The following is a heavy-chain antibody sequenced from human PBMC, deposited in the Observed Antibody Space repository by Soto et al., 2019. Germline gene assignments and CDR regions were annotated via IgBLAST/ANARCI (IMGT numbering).Heavy chain of an antibody. CDR3: ARSVDP. CDR1: GGSISSGGYY. V-gene: IGHV4-31*03. Sequence: QVQLQESGPGLVKPSQTLSLTCTVSGGSISSGGYYWSWIRQHPGKGLEWIGYIFYSGTTYFNPSLRTRVTMSEDTSKNQFSLKLSPVTAADTAVYYCARSVDPWGQGTLVTVSS. J-gene: IGHJ5*02. CDR2: IFYSGTT.